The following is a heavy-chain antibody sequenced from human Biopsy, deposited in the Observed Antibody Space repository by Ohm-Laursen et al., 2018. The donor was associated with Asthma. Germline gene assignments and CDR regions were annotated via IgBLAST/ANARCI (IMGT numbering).Heavy chain of an antibody. CDR3: ARGYSGSDRIVYYYSGLEV. Sequence: SVKASCKISGDSFSNYAISWVRQAPGQGLEWMGGLIPVLGTPDHAQMFEGRVTITADESTSTAYMELSSLSSEDTAVYYCARGYSGSDRIVYYYSGLEVWGQGTTVTVSS. CDR2: LIPVLGTP. D-gene: IGHD5-12*01. J-gene: IGHJ6*02. CDR1: GDSFSNYA. V-gene: IGHV1-69*13.